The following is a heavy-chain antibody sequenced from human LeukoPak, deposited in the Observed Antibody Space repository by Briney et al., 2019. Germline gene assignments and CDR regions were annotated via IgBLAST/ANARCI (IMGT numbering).Heavy chain of an antibody. CDR2: INAGNGNT. J-gene: IGHJ4*02. CDR1: GYTFTSYA. CDR3: ATDLEDLFDY. V-gene: IGHV1-3*01. Sequence: ASVKVSCKASGYTFTSYAMHWVRQAPGQRLEWMGWINAGNGNTKYSQKFQGRVTMTEDTSTDTAYMELSSLRSEDTAVYYCATDLEDLFDYWGQGTLVTVSS.